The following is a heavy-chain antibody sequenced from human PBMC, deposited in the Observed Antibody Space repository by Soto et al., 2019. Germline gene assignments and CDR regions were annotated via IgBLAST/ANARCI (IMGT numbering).Heavy chain of an antibody. CDR2: MNPNSGNT. J-gene: IGHJ4*02. D-gene: IGHD3-16*01. CDR1: GYTFTSYD. V-gene: IGHV1-8*01. CDR3: ARDVGVWYGFVY. Sequence: ASVKVSCKASGYTFTSYDINWVRQATGQGLEWMGWMNPNSGNTGYAQKFQGRVTMTRNTSISTAYMELSSLRSEDTAVYYCARDVGVWYGFVYWGQGTLVTVSS.